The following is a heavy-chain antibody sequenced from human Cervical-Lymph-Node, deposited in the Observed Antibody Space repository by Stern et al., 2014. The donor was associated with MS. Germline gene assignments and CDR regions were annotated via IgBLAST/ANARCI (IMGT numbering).Heavy chain of an antibody. Sequence: QITLKESGPTLVKPTQTVTLTCTLSGFSLTTAGVGVGWIRQRPGKALVWLALIYWDDDNLYRPSLRNRPTFTKKPFKNPSFLTMTNVDPVDTAAYYCAHSRVKYCRGGTCYSSLFDFWGQGTLVTVSS. CDR2: IYWDDDN. J-gene: IGHJ5*01. CDR3: AHSRVKYCRGGTCYSSLFDF. CDR1: GFSLTTAGVG. V-gene: IGHV2-5*02. D-gene: IGHD2-15*01.